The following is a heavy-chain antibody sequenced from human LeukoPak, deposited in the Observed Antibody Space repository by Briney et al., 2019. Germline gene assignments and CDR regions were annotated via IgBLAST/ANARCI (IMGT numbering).Heavy chain of an antibody. Sequence: SVKVSCKASGGTFSSYAISWVRQAPGQGLEWMGGIIPIFGTANYAQKFQGRVTITADESTSTAYMELSSLRSEDTAVYYCARDIVVVPAAIGGWFDPWGQGTLVTVSS. CDR3: ARDIVVVPAAIGGWFDP. CDR2: IIPIFGTA. CDR1: GGTFSSYA. D-gene: IGHD2-2*01. V-gene: IGHV1-69*01. J-gene: IGHJ5*02.